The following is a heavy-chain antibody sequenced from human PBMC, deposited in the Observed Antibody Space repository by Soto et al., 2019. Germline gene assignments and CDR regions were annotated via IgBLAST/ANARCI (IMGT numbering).Heavy chain of an antibody. CDR2: IYYSGST. J-gene: IGHJ5*02. CDR3: ARLNKPGWFDP. CDR1: GGTINSADYY. Sequence: KHSGCISLTSTVSGGTINSADYYWAWIRQPPEKGLEWIATIYYSGSTYYSPSLKSRVTISVDTSKNQFSLRLASVTAADTAVYYCARLNKPGWFDPWGQGTLVTVS. V-gene: IGHV4-39*01.